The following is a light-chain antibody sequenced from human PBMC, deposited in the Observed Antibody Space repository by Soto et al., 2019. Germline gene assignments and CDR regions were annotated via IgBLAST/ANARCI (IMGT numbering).Light chain of an antibody. J-gene: IGKJ1*01. CDR2: GAS. Sequence: EIVLTQSPGTLSLSPGERATLSCRASQSVSSNLAWYQQKPGQAPRLLIYGASTRASGIPARYSGSGSGTEFTLTISSLQSADFAVYYCQQYNNWPRGTFGQGTKVDIK. CDR1: QSVSSN. V-gene: IGKV3-15*01. CDR3: QQYNNWPRGT.